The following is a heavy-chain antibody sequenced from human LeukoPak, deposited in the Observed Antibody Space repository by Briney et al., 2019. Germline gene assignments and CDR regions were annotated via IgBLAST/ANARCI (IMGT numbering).Heavy chain of an antibody. Sequence: SETLSLTCTVSGGSITSYYWSWIRQPPGKGLEWIGYIYYSGSTKYNPSLKSRVTISVHTSKNQFSLKPSSVTAADTAVYYCARHLSVTPYFDYWGQGSLVTVSS. CDR3: ARHLSVTPYFDY. V-gene: IGHV4-59*01. D-gene: IGHD4-17*01. CDR2: IYYSGST. J-gene: IGHJ4*02. CDR1: GGSITSYY.